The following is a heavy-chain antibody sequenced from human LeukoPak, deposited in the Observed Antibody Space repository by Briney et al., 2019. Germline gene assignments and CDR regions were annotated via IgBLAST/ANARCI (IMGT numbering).Heavy chain of an antibody. CDR3: ARAEAGTYYYNSSGYSLDY. CDR2: INHSGST. Sequence: SETLSLTCAVYGESFSGYYWSGIPQPPGKGRGWMGEINHSGSTKYNPSPKSRVTIPLHTTTKQFSLKRNSITGADTAVYCCARAEAGTYYYNSSGYSLDYWGQGTLVTVYS. CDR1: GESFSGYY. J-gene: IGHJ4*02. D-gene: IGHD3-22*01. V-gene: IGHV4-34*01.